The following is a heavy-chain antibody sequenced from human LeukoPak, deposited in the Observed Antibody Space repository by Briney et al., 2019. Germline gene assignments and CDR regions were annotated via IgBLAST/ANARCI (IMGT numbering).Heavy chain of an antibody. J-gene: IGHJ4*02. CDR1: GFTFDDYV. V-gene: IGHV3-9*01. CDR2: ISWNSDSI. Sequence: GRSLRLSCAASGFTFDDYVMHWVRQSPGKGLEWVSGISWNSDSIAYADSVKGRFTISRDNAKNSLYLQMNSLRGEDTAFYSCAKGSGSYSSSFLDYWGQGTLVTVSS. CDR3: AKGSGSYSSSFLDY. D-gene: IGHD1-26*01.